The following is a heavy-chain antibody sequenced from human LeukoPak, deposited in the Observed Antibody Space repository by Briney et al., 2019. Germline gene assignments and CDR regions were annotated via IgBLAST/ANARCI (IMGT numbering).Heavy chain of an antibody. Sequence: SETLSLTCTVSGGSISSYYWSWIRQPPGKGLEWIGYIYYSGSTNYNPSLKSRVTISVDTSKNQFSLKLSSVTAADTVVYYCARGGAAGTLFDYWGQGTLVTVSS. V-gene: IGHV4-59*01. D-gene: IGHD6-13*01. CDR2: IYYSGST. CDR1: GGSISSYY. CDR3: ARGGAAGTLFDY. J-gene: IGHJ4*02.